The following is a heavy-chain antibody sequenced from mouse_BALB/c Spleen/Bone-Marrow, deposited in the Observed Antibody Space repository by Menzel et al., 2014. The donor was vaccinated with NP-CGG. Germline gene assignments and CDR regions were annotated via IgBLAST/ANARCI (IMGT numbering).Heavy chain of an antibody. Sequence: QVQLQQPGAELARPGASVKMSCQASGYTFTRYTMHWEKKRPGQGLEWIGYIIPNSGYSNYNQKFKDKATSTADKSSSTAYMQLSSLTSEDSVVYYCTIRYYAMDYWGQGTSVTVSS. CDR3: TIRYYAMDY. V-gene: IGHV1-4*01. CDR2: IIPNSGYS. CDR1: GYTFTRYT. J-gene: IGHJ4*01. D-gene: IGHD1-1*01.